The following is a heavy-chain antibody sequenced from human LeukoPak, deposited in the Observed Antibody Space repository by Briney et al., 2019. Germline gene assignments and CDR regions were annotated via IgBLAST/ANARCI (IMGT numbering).Heavy chain of an antibody. CDR3: ARLLYDGDYL. D-gene: IGHD4-17*01. CDR2: IYYSGST. V-gene: IGHV4-39*01. Sequence: PPETLSLICTVSGGSISSSSYYWGWIRQPPGKGLEWIGSIYYSGSTYYNPSLKSRVTISVDTSKNQFSLKLSSVTAADTAVYYCARLLYDGDYLWGQGTLVTVSS. J-gene: IGHJ5*02. CDR1: GGSISSSSYY.